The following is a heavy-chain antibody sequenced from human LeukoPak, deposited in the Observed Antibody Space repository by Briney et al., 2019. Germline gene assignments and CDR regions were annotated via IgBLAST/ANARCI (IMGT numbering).Heavy chain of an antibody. D-gene: IGHD2-15*01. CDR2: ISGSGGST. CDR1: GFTFSSYV. J-gene: IGHJ4*02. V-gene: IGHV3-23*01. Sequence: PAGGSLRLSCAASGFTFSSYVMSWVRQAPGKGLEWVSAISGSGGSTYYADSVKGRFTISRDNSRNTLYLQMNSLRAEDTAVYYCAKDRDLSGVTCYSGFDYWGQGTLVTVSS. CDR3: AKDRDLSGVTCYSGFDY.